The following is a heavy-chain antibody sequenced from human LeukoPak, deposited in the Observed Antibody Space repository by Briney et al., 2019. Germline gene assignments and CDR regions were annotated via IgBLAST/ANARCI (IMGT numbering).Heavy chain of an antibody. D-gene: IGHD3/OR15-3a*01. CDR3: ARDQRTGPTDD. V-gene: IGHV1-2*02. Sequence: ASEKVSCEACGYTFTGYYMHWVRQAPGQGLECMGWLNHQSDGTNYAQKFQGRVTMTRDTSISTAYKELSRLRSDDTAVYYCARDQRTGPTDDWGQGTLVTVYS. CDR1: GYTFTGYY. J-gene: IGHJ4*02. CDR2: LNHQSDGT.